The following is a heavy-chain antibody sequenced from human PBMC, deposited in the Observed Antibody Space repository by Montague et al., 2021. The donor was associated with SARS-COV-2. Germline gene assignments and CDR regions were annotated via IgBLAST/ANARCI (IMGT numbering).Heavy chain of an antibody. CDR1: GFTFSSYE. V-gene: IGHV3-48*03. Sequence: SLRLSCVASGFTFSSYEMNWVRQAPGKGLEWVSYISISGSTIYYADSXKGRFTISRDNAKSSLYLQMNSLRAEDTAVYYCARDRPRIVGATDFDYWGQGTLVTVSS. D-gene: IGHD1-26*01. J-gene: IGHJ4*02. CDR2: ISISGSTI. CDR3: ARDRPRIVGATDFDY.